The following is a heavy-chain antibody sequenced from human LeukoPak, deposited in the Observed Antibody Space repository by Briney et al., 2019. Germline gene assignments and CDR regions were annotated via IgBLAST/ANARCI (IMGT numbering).Heavy chain of an antibody. J-gene: IGHJ4*02. Sequence: SETLSLTCTVSGGSITSSSFYWGWVRQPPGKGLEWIGSIYFSGNTYYNPSLKSRLTISVDTSKNQFSLKLSSVTAADTAVYYCARGGFSSWYRSPQDYWGQGTLVTVSS. D-gene: IGHD6-13*01. V-gene: IGHV4-39*01. CDR1: GGSITSSSFY. CDR3: ARGGFSSWYRSPQDY. CDR2: IYFSGNT.